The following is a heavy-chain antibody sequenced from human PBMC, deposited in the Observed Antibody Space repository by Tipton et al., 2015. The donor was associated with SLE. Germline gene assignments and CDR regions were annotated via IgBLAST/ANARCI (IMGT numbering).Heavy chain of an antibody. Sequence: TRSLTCTLSGGSISPYYWSWIRQPPGKGLEWIGYIFHDGSTRYNPSLKSRVTISGDTSKNQFSLKLTSVAAADTAVYYCARLLVAGGTWYFDLWGRGTLVTVSS. J-gene: IGHJ2*01. V-gene: IGHV4-59*08. CDR2: IFHDGST. CDR3: ARLLVAGGTWYFDL. D-gene: IGHD3-16*01. CDR1: GGSISPYY.